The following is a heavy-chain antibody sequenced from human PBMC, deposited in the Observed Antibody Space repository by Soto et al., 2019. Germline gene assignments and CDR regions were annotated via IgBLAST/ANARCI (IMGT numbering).Heavy chain of an antibody. CDR2: ISAYNGNT. V-gene: IGHV1-18*01. CDR3: AREKGAWSPRVGMDV. D-gene: IGHD3-3*01. CDR1: GYTFTSYG. J-gene: IGHJ6*02. Sequence: QVQLVQSGAEVKKPGASVKVSCKASGYTFTSYGISWVRQAPGQVLEWMGWISAYNGNTNYAQKLQGRVTMTTDTSTSTAYMELRSLRSEDTAVYYCAREKGAWSPRVGMDVWGQGTKVTVSS.